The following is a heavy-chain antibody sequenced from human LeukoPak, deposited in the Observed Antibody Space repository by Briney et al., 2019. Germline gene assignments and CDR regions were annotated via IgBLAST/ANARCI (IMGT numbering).Heavy chain of an antibody. CDR1: GFTFSSYG. CDR2: IWYDGSNK. CDR3: ASALLWFGELNDAFDI. V-gene: IGHV3-33*01. D-gene: IGHD3-10*01. Sequence: GGSLRLSCAASGFTFSSYGMHWVRQAPGKGLEWVAVIWYDGSNKYYADSVKGRFTISRDNSKNTLYLQMNSLRAEDTAVYYCASALLWFGELNDAFDIWGQGTMVTVSS. J-gene: IGHJ3*02.